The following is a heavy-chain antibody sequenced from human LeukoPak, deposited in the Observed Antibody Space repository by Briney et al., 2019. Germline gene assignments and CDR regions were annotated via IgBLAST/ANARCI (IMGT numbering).Heavy chain of an antibody. CDR1: VFTFSSYS. CDR3: ARDIPDIVVVPAALDY. V-gene: IGHV3-21*01. J-gene: IGHJ4*02. CDR2: ISSSSSYI. Sequence: GGSLRPSCAASVFTFSSYSMNWVRQAPGKGLEWVSSISSSSSYIYYADSVKGRFTICRDNAKNPLYLQMNSLRAEETDVYYCARDIPDIVVVPAALDYWGQGTLVSVRS. D-gene: IGHD2-2*01.